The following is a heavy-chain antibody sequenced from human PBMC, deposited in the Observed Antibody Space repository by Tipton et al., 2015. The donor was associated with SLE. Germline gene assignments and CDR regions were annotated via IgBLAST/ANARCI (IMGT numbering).Heavy chain of an antibody. J-gene: IGHJ4*02. Sequence: TLSLTCEVYGGSFSGYYWSWIRQPPGKGLEWIGEINHRGSTNYNPSLKSRLTISVDTSKNQFSLKLSSVTAADTAVYYCARASRSSFDYWGQGTLVTVSS. V-gene: IGHV4-34*01. CDR3: ARASRSSFDY. D-gene: IGHD2-2*01. CDR2: INHRGST. CDR1: GGSFSGYY.